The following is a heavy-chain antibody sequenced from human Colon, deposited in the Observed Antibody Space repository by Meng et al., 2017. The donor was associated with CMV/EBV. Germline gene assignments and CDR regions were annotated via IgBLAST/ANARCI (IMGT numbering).Heavy chain of an antibody. CDR1: GGYLNDFY. CDR2: IFPTGSA. Sequence: VQRQESGPGLVKPSGTLSLTCTVSGGYLNDFYWNWIRQPVGKGLEWIGRIFPTGSAYYNSSLNSRVTMSVDTSKNQFSLKLTSVTAADTAVYYCARDSDGSGTFSYWFDPWGQGTLVTVSS. V-gene: IGHV4-4*07. D-gene: IGHD3-10*01. J-gene: IGHJ5*02. CDR3: ARDSDGSGTFSYWFDP.